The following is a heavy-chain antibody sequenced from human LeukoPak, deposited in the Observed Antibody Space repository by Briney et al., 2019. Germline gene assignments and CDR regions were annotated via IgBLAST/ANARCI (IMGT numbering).Heavy chain of an antibody. CDR2: ISASGGTT. Sequence: GGSLRLSCTSSEITYSRYVMGWPRQAPGKGPEWVSTISASGGTTYYADSVQGRFTISRDNSKNTLYLQMNSLRAEDTAVYYCATLYGDYNWYFDLWGRGTLVTVSS. J-gene: IGHJ2*01. D-gene: IGHD4-17*01. CDR1: EITYSRYV. V-gene: IGHV3-23*01. CDR3: ATLYGDYNWYFDL.